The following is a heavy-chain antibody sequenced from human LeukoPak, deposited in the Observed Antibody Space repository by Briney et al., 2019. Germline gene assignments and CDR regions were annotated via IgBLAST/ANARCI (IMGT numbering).Heavy chain of an antibody. D-gene: IGHD3-10*01. CDR3: ARTGDNADDY. Sequence: GGSLRLSCTASGFTFSNYWMTWVRQAPGKGLEWVAIIRKDGSEKYYVDSVKGRFTVSRDNVKNSLFLQMDSLRADDTAVYYCARTGDNADDYWGQGTLVIVSS. CDR1: GFTFSNYW. V-gene: IGHV3-7*01. CDR2: IRKDGSEK. J-gene: IGHJ4*02.